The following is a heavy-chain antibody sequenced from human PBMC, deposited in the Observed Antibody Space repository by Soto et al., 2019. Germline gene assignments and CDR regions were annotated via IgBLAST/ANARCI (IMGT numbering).Heavy chain of an antibody. V-gene: IGHV3-7*01. Sequence: GWSLRLSCAASGVRLRTYGMTWVRQAPGKGLEWLANIRYDGSEKYYVDSVKGRFTISRDNTKNSLYLQMNSLKAEDTAIYYCARDRYGDYWNDYWGQGTLVTVSS. CDR2: IRYDGSEK. J-gene: IGHJ4*02. CDR1: GVRLRTYG. CDR3: ARDRYGDYWNDY. D-gene: IGHD4-17*01.